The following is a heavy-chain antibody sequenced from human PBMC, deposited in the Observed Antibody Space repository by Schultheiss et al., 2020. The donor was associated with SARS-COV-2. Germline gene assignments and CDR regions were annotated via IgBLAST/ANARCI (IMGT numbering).Heavy chain of an antibody. Sequence: SETLSLTCTVSGGSIGSYYWSWIRQPPGKGLEWIGEINHSGSTNYNPSLKSRVTITVDTSKNQFSLKLSSVTAADTAVYYCASGYSSSWYTLRWFDPWGQGGLITVAS. CDR3: ASGYSSSWYTLRWFDP. J-gene: IGHJ5*02. CDR1: GGSIGSYY. V-gene: IGHV4-34*01. CDR2: INHSGST. D-gene: IGHD6-13*01.